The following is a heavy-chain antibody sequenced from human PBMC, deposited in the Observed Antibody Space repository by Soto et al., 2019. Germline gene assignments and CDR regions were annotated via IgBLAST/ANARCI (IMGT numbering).Heavy chain of an antibody. J-gene: IGHJ6*02. CDR1: GGSINTGDYY. V-gene: IGHV4-30-4*01. CDR3: ARGVDFEGFSPYGMDV. CDR2: IYYSGTT. Sequence: QMQLQESGPGLVKASQTLSLTCTVSGGSINTGDYYWTWIRQPRGKGLEWIGYIYYSGTTYYNPSLKSRVSLSLDTSKNHFSLRLTSLTAADTAVYYCARGVDFEGFSPYGMDVWGQGTTVTVSS. D-gene: IGHD3-3*01.